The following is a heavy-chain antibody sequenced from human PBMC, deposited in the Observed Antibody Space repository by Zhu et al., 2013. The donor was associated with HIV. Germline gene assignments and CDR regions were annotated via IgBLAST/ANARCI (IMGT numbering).Heavy chain of an antibody. CDR1: GFTFTSSA. CDR3: AAADLERYYYYYYGMDV. D-gene: IGHD1-1*01. J-gene: IGHJ6*02. V-gene: IGHV1-58*01. CDR2: IVVGSGNT. Sequence: QMQLVQSGPEVKKPGTSVKVSCKASGFTFTSSAVQWVRQARGQRLEWIGWIVVGSGNTNYAQKFQERVTITRDMSTSTAYMELSSLRSEDTAVYYCAAADLERYYYYYYGMDVWGQGTTVTVSS.